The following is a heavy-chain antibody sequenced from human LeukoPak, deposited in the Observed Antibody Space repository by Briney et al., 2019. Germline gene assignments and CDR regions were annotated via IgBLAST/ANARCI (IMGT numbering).Heavy chain of an antibody. J-gene: IGHJ4*02. D-gene: IGHD1-26*01. V-gene: IGHV4-4*07. Sequence: SETLSLTCTVSGRSITSYYWSWVRQPAGKGLEWIGRIYTTGSTDYHPSLKSRVTMSVDTSKNQFSLNLNSVTAADTAVYYCARVGYIGSAWLLDYWGQGALVSVSS. CDR2: IYTTGST. CDR3: ARVGYIGSAWLLDY. CDR1: GRSITSYY.